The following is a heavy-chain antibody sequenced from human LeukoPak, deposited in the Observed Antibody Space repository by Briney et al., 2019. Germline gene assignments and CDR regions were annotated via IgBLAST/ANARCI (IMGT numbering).Heavy chain of an antibody. CDR2: INPNSGGK. V-gene: IGHV1-2*02. Sequence: GSVKVSCKASGYTFTGYSMHWVREAPGQRREWMGGINPNSGGKNYAQKFEGRVTMTRDTSISTAYMELSRLRSDDTAVYYCARDHVRFLEWLPNQYYYYGMEVWGQGTTVTVSS. CDR1: GYTFTGYS. D-gene: IGHD3-3*01. CDR3: ARDHVRFLEWLPNQYYYYGMEV. J-gene: IGHJ6*02.